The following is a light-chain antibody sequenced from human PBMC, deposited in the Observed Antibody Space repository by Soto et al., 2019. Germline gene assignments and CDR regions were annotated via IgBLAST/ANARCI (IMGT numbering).Light chain of an antibody. CDR2: DAS. CDR1: QDISNH. V-gene: IGKV1-33*01. Sequence: EIRMTHSPASLSVSVGYRVTITCQASQDISNHLNWYQQKPGKAPKLLIYDASNLETGVPSRFSGSGSGTDFTVTISSLQPEDFATYSCQQYYNRPITFGQGTRLEI. J-gene: IGKJ5*01. CDR3: QQYYNRPIT.